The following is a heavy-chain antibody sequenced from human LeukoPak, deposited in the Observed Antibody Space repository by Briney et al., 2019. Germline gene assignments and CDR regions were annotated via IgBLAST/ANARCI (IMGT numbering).Heavy chain of an antibody. Sequence: PSETLSLTCAVSGGSIISHYCNWIRQSPGKGLEWIGYIYNSGSISYNPSLKSRVTISVDTSKNQFSLKLSSVTAADTAIYYCATKVRGGFDIWGQGTMVTVSS. J-gene: IGHJ3*02. D-gene: IGHD2-15*01. CDR3: ATKVRGGFDI. V-gene: IGHV4-59*11. CDR2: IYNSGSI. CDR1: GGSIISHY.